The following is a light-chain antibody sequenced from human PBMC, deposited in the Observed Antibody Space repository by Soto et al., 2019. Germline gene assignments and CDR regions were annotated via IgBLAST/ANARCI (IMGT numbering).Light chain of an antibody. CDR3: QVWDSSLVV. Sequence: SYELTQPLSVSVALGQTARITCGGKNIGSKNVHWYQQKPGQAPVVVIYRDTNRPSGIPERFSGSSSGNTATLTISRAQAGDEADYYCQVWDSSLVVFGGGTQLTVL. CDR1: NIGSKN. J-gene: IGLJ2*01. CDR2: RDT. V-gene: IGLV3-9*01.